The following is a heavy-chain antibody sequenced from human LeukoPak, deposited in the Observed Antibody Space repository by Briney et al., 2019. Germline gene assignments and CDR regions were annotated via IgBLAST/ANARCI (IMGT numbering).Heavy chain of an antibody. D-gene: IGHD2-15*01. CDR1: GYSISSGYY. CDR3: ARVRGDSRGNAFDI. Sequence: SETLSLTCTVSGYSISSGYYWGWIRQPPGKGLEWIGSIYHSGSTNYNPSLKSRVTISVDKSKNQFSLKLSSVTAADTAVYYCARVRGDSRGNAFDIWGQGTMVTVS. V-gene: IGHV4-38-2*02. CDR2: IYHSGST. J-gene: IGHJ3*02.